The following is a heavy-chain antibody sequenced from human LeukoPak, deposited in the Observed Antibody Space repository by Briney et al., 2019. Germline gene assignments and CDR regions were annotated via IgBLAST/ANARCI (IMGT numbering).Heavy chain of an antibody. D-gene: IGHD2-15*01. J-gene: IGHJ4*02. Sequence: GGSLRLSCAASGFPFSSYSKNWVRQAPGKGLEWVSHINSSSSYIYYAVSVKGRFTICRHNAKNSLYLQMNSLRAEDTAVYYCARGMGGSYYWGQGTLVTVSS. CDR3: ARGMGGSYY. CDR2: INSSSSYI. V-gene: IGHV3-21*01. CDR1: GFPFSSYS.